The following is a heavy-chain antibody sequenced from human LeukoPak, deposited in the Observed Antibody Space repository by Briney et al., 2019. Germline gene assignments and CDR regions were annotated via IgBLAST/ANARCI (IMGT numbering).Heavy chain of an antibody. D-gene: IGHD2-15*01. CDR3: ARERWHCRVNCYSVYYYALDV. CDR1: GYTFTNYA. V-gene: IGHV1-3*01. J-gene: IGHJ6*02. CDR2: INPGNGDT. Sequence: GSSVKVSCKGSGYTFTNYAVHWVRQAPGQRLDWLGWINPGNGDTKYSQNFQGRVTVTSNTSAATAYVELNSLTSEDTAVYYCARERWHCRVNCYSVYYYALDVWGQGTTVTVSS.